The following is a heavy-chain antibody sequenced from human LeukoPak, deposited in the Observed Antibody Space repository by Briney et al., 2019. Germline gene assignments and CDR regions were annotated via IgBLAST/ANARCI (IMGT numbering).Heavy chain of an antibody. CDR2: INHSGST. V-gene: IGHV4-34*01. CDR1: GGSFSGYY. CDR3: ARASRIPNWFDP. D-gene: IGHD2-15*01. J-gene: IGHJ5*02. Sequence: NPSETLSLTCAVYGGSFSGYYWSWIRQPPGKGLEWIGEINHSGSTNYNPSLKSRVTISVDTSKNQFSLKLSSVTAADTAVYYCARASRIPNWFDPWGQGTLVTVSS.